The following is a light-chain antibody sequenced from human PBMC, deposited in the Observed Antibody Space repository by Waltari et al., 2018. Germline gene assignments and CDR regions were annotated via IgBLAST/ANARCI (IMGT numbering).Light chain of an antibody. Sequence: DIVVTQSPDSLAVPLGERATINCQSSRTVLYGPTNLNYLAWYQQRPGQPPKLLLYWASTRESGVPDRFSGSGSGTDFTLTISSLRAEDVAVYYCQQYFSSPWTFGQGTKVEIK. CDR2: WAS. CDR1: RTVLYGPTNLNY. CDR3: QQYFSSPWT. J-gene: IGKJ1*01. V-gene: IGKV4-1*01.